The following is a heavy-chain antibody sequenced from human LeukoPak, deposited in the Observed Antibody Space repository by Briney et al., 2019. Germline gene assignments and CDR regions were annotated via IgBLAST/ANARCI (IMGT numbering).Heavy chain of an antibody. J-gene: IGHJ5*02. V-gene: IGHV4-34*01. D-gene: IGHD1-14*01. CDR2: INHSGST. Sequence: SETLSLTCAVYGGSFSGYYWSWIRQPPRKGLEWIGEINHSGSTNYNPSLKSRVTISVDTSKNQFPLKLSSVTAADTAVYYCARGSPLGRNWFDPWGQGTLVTVSS. CDR1: GGSFSGYY. CDR3: ARGSPLGRNWFDP.